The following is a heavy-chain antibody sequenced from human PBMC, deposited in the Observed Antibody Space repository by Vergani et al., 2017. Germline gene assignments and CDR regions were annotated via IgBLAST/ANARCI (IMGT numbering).Heavy chain of an antibody. V-gene: IGHV3-48*01. CDR2: ISSSSSTI. D-gene: IGHD2-2*01. CDR1: GFTFSSYS. J-gene: IGHJ1*01. CDR3: ARDKYASPGDEYFQH. Sequence: EVQLLESGGGLVQPGGSLRLSCAASGFTFSSYSMNWVRQAPGKGLEWVSYISSSSSTIYYADSVKGRFTISRDNAKNSLYLQMNSLRAEDTAVYYCARDKYASPGDEYFQHWGQGTLVTVSS.